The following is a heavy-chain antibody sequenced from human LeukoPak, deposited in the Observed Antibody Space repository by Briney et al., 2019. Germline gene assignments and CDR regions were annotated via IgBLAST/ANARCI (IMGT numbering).Heavy chain of an antibody. J-gene: IGHJ4*02. V-gene: IGHV1-18*01. CDR1: GYTFTTYG. D-gene: IGHD5-18*01. CDR2: ISTYNGNT. Sequence: APVKVSCKSSGYTFTTYGITWVRQAPGQGLEWMEWISTYNGNTNYAQKLQGRVTMTTDTSTSTAYMELRSLRSDDTAMYYCARDRMDTGTYFDYWGQGTLVTVSS. CDR3: ARDRMDTGTYFDY.